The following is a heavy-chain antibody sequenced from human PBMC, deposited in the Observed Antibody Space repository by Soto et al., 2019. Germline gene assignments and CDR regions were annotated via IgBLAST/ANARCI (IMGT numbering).Heavy chain of an antibody. J-gene: IGHJ4*02. CDR3: AKSVYCSGSSCYFLDY. CDR1: GFTFSSYA. CDR2: ISGSGGGT. D-gene: IGHD2-15*01. V-gene: IGHV3-23*01. Sequence: EVQLLESGGGLVQPGGSLRLSCAASGFTFSSYAMIWVRQAPGKGLEWVSAISGSGGGTYYADSVKGRFTISRDNSSNTVYLQMNSLRAEDTAVYYCAKSVYCSGSSCYFLDYWGQGTLVTVSS.